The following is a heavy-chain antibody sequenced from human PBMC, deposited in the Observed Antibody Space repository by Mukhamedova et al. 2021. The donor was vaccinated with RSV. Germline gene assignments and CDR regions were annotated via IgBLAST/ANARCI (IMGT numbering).Heavy chain of an antibody. D-gene: IGHD4-11*01. CDR3: ARSANRVTTWDRFDF. J-gene: IGHJ4*02. CDR2: DGGYE. Sequence: DGGYEYYADSVKGRLTFSRDTSKNTLYLQMNSLRAEDTAIYYCARSANRVTTWDRFDFWGQGTLVTVSS. V-gene: IGHV3-30*01.